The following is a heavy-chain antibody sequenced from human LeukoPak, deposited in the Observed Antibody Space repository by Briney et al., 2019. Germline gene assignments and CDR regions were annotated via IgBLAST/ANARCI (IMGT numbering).Heavy chain of an antibody. Sequence: GGSLRLSCAASGFTFSSYGMHWVRQAPGKGLGWVAIISYDGSNKYYADSVKGRFTISRDNSKNTLYLQMNSLRAEDTAVYYCAKDSEAYCTSTSCSQSSFDYWGQGTLVTVSS. CDR2: ISYDGSNK. CDR1: GFTFSSYG. V-gene: IGHV3-30*18. D-gene: IGHD2-2*01. J-gene: IGHJ4*02. CDR3: AKDSEAYCTSTSCSQSSFDY.